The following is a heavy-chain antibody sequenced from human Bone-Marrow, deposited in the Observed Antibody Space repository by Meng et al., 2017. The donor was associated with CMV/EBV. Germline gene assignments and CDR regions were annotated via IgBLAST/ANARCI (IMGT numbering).Heavy chain of an antibody. V-gene: IGHV3-30*02. Sequence: GGSLRLSCAASGFTFSSYGMHWVRQAPGKGLEWVAFIRYDGSSKYYADSVKGRFTISRDNSKNTLYLQMNSLRAEDTAVYYCAKEESYSGSYSWGQGTLVTVSS. J-gene: IGHJ4*02. D-gene: IGHD1-26*01. CDR3: AKEESYSGSYS. CDR1: GFTFSSYG. CDR2: IRYDGSSK.